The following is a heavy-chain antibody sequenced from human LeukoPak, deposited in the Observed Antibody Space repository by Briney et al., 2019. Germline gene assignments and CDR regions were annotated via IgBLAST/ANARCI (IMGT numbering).Heavy chain of an antibody. CDR3: ARDIGSGWGNYFDY. J-gene: IGHJ4*02. CDR1: GYTFTSYA. CDR2: INAGNGNT. V-gene: IGHV1-3*01. Sequence: ASVKVSCKASGYTFTSYAMHWVRQAPGQRLEWMGWINAGNGNTKYSQKFQGRVTITRDTTASTAYMELSSLRSEDTAVYYCARDIGSGWGNYFDYWGQGTLVTVSS. D-gene: IGHD6-19*01.